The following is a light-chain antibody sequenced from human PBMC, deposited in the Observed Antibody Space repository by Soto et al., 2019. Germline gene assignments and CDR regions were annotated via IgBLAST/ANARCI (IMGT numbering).Light chain of an antibody. CDR3: QQYKTYPLT. CDR2: SVS. V-gene: IGKV1-16*01. Sequence: DIQMAQSPSSLSASVGDTVTLTCRASQDIGNSLAWLQQKPGRAPKSLISSVSSLQSGVPSRFSCSRYGAYLTLTISYLQPEDFATYYCQQYKTYPLTFGGGTKVDIK. J-gene: IGKJ4*02. CDR1: QDIGNS.